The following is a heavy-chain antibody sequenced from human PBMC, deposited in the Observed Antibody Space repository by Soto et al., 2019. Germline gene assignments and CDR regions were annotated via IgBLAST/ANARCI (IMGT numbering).Heavy chain of an antibody. D-gene: IGHD6-13*01. CDR3: ARDLGMSVWAGLGIY. Sequence: QVQLVQSGAEVKKPGASVKVSCKASGYTFTSYGISWVRQAPGQWLEWMGWISAYNGNTNYAQKLQGRVTMTTDTFTSTAYRELRSLRSDDTAVYYCARDLGMSVWAGLGIYWGQGTLVTVSS. CDR2: ISAYNGNT. J-gene: IGHJ4*02. V-gene: IGHV1-18*01. CDR1: GYTFTSYG.